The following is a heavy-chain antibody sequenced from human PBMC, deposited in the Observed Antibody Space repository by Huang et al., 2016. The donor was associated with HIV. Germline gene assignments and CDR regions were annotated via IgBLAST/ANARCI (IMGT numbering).Heavy chain of an antibody. Sequence: QVQLQESGPGLVKPSETLSLTCTVSGGPISTGNYDWSWIRQPAGKGLEWVGHLSTGGSANYNPSLKSRVTISLDTSKTQFSLKLSYVTAADAAVYYCARVESGYYDAFDIWGPGTTVTVSS. CDR3: ARVESGYYDAFDI. V-gene: IGHV4-61*09. D-gene: IGHD3-3*01. CDR2: LSTGGSA. CDR1: GGPISTGNYD. J-gene: IGHJ3*02.